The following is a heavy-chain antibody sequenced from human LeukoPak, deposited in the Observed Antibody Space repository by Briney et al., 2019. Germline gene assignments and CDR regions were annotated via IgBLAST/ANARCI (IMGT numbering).Heavy chain of an antibody. J-gene: IGHJ4*02. CDR3: ARGIVTWCSGGSCSRGYYFDY. V-gene: IGHV4-34*01. D-gene: IGHD2-15*01. Sequence: PSETLSLTCTVSGGSIGTYSWSWIRQPPGKGLEWIGEINHSGSTNYNPSLKSRVTISVDTSKNQFSLKLSSVTAADTAVYYCARGIVTWCSGGSCSRGYYFDYWGQGTLVTVSS. CDR1: GGSIGTYS. CDR2: INHSGST.